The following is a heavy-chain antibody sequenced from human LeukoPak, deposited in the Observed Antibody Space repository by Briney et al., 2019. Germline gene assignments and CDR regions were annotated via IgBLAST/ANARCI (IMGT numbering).Heavy chain of an antibody. Sequence: ASVKVSCKASGYTFTGYYMHWVRQAPGQGLEWMGRINPNSGGTNYAQKFQGRVTMTRDTSISTAYMELRSLRSDDTAVYYCARVWGDYYYMDVWGKGTTVTVSS. V-gene: IGHV1-2*06. CDR2: INPNSGGT. CDR1: GYTFTGYY. J-gene: IGHJ6*03. D-gene: IGHD3-16*01. CDR3: ARVWGDYYYMDV.